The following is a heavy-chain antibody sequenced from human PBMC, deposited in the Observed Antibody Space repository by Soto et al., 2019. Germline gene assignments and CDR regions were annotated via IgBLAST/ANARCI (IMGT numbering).Heavy chain of an antibody. CDR3: AHRRPPSGSYANYYFDY. J-gene: IGHJ4*02. CDR2: IYWDDDK. CDR1: GFSLSTSGVG. V-gene: IGHV2-5*02. D-gene: IGHD1-26*01. Sequence: QITLKESGPTLVKPTQTLTLTCTFSGFSLSTSGVGVGWIRQPPGKALEWLALIYWDDDKRYSPSLKSRLTITKDTSKTQVVLTMTNMDPVDTATYYCAHRRPPSGSYANYYFDYWGQGTLVTVSS.